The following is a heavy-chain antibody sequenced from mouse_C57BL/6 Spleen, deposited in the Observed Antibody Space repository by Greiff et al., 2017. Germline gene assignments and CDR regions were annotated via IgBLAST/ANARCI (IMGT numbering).Heavy chain of an antibody. D-gene: IGHD2-5*01. CDR2: IDPSDSYT. V-gene: IGHV1-69*01. Sequence: QVQLQQPGAELVMPGASVKLSCKASGYTFTSYWMHWVKQRPGQGLEWIGAIDPSDSYTNYNQKFKGKSTLTVDKSSSTAYMQLSSLTSEDSAVYYCARYSNYGGFAYWGQGTLVTVSA. CDR3: ARYSNYGGFAY. CDR1: GYTFTSYW. J-gene: IGHJ3*01.